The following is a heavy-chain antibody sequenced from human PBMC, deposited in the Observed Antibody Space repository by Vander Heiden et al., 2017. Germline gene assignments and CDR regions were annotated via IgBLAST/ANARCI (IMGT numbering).Heavy chain of an antibody. Sequence: EVQLVESGGGLVQPGGSLRLSCAASGFTFSSYEMNWVRQAPGKGLEWVSYISSSGSTIYDADSVKGRFTISRDNAKNSLYLQMNRLRAEDTAVYYCARRPQVDYFDYWGQGTLVTVSS. D-gene: IGHD2-15*01. J-gene: IGHJ4*02. CDR2: ISSSGSTI. CDR3: ARRPQVDYFDY. V-gene: IGHV3-48*03. CDR1: GFTFSSYE.